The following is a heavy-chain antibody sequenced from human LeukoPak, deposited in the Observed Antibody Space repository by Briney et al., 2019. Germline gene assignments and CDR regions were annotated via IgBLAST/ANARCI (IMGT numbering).Heavy chain of an antibody. CDR1: GYSISSGLH. D-gene: IGHD2-2*01. CDR3: ARVHCSSSSCYLYDY. J-gene: IGHJ4*02. V-gene: IGHV4-38-2*01. Sequence: PSETLSLTCAVSGYSISSGLHWGWIRQPPGKGLEWIGSIYHSGFTYYNPSLKSRVTISVDTSKNQFSLKLSSVTAADTAVYYCARVHCSSSSCYLYDYWGQGILVTVSS. CDR2: IYHSGFT.